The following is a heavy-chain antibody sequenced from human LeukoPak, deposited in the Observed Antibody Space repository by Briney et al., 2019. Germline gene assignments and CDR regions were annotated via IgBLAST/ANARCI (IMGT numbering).Heavy chain of an antibody. Sequence: GASVKVSCRASGYTFSTYYIHWVRQAPGKGLEWMGWINPSSGGTNYAQKFQGRVTMTRDTSISTAFMELSRLRSDDTAVYYCARGRAVPAAMCDYWGQGTLVTVSS. D-gene: IGHD2-2*01. V-gene: IGHV1-2*02. CDR3: ARGRAVPAAMCDY. CDR2: INPSSGGT. J-gene: IGHJ4*02. CDR1: GYTFSTYY.